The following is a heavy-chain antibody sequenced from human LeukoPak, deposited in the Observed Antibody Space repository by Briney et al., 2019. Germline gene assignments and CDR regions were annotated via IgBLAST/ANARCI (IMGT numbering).Heavy chain of an antibody. J-gene: IGHJ4*02. CDR3: TRVGYYDSSGYSDY. CDR2: ISSSSSYI. D-gene: IGHD3-22*01. CDR1: GFTFCSYS. V-gene: IGHV3-21*01. Sequence: GGSLRLSCAASGFTFCSYSMNWVRPAPGKGVERVSSISSSSSYIYYADSVKGRFTIARDNVKNSLYLQMNSLRAEDTAVYYCTRVGYYDSSGYSDYWGQGTLVTVSS.